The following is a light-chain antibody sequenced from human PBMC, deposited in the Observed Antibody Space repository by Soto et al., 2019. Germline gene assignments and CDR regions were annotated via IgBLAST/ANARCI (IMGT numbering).Light chain of an antibody. CDR2: DSS. CDR3: QQYVTSPLT. V-gene: IGKV3-20*01. J-gene: IGKJ4*01. Sequence: EVVLTQSPGTLSLSPGERATLSCRPSQSVSSSSLAWFQQKPGQAPRLLIYDSSSRSTGIPDRFSGSGSGTDFTLTISSLEPEDFAVYYCQQYVTSPLTFGGGTKVEI. CDR1: QSVSSSS.